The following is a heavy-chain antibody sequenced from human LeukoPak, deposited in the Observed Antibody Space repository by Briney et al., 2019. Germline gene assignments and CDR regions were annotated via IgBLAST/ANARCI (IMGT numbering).Heavy chain of an antibody. CDR2: IWYEERSK. CDR3: AKEGIYMKSSLED. V-gene: IGHV3-33*06. D-gene: IGHD5-12*01. Sequence: GGSLRLSCTASGFTFSSYGMHWVRQAPGNGLEWVATIWYEERSKYYIDSVKGRFTISRDNSKNTIYLRMNSLRVDDTAIYYCAKEGIYMKSSLEDWGQGTPVTVSS. CDR1: GFTFSSYG. J-gene: IGHJ4*02.